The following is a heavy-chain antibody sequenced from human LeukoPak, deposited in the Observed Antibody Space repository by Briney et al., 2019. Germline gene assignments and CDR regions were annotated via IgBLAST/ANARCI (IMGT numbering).Heavy chain of an antibody. V-gene: IGHV1-46*01. CDR1: GYTFTSYY. CDR3: AREGPGSGCFFDY. Sequence: ASVKVSCKASGYTFTSYYTHWLRQAPGQGLEWMGIINPSGGNTNYAQKFQGRVTMTRDTSTSTVFMEVNSLRSEDTAMYYCAREGPGSGCFFDYWGQGTLVTVSS. D-gene: IGHD6-19*01. CDR2: INPSGGNT. J-gene: IGHJ4*02.